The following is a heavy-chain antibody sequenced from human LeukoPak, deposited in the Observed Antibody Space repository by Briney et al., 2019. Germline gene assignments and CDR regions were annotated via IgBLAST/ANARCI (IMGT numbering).Heavy chain of an antibody. CDR3: AREFRFLEWPERYFDL. Sequence: ASVKVSCKASGYTFTSYAMHWVRQAPGQRLEWMGWINAGNGNTKYSQKFQGRVTITRDTSASTAYMELSSLRSEDTAVYYCAREFRFLEWPERYFDLWGRGTLVTVSS. D-gene: IGHD3-3*01. J-gene: IGHJ2*01. CDR2: INAGNGNT. V-gene: IGHV1-3*01. CDR1: GYTFTSYA.